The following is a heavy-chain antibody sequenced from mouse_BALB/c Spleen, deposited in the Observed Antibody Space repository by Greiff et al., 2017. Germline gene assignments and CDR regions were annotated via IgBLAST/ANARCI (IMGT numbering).Heavy chain of an antibody. D-gene: IGHD2-14*01. CDR1: GYTFTDYW. Sequence: VQLQQPGAELVMPGASVKMSCKASGYTFTDYWMHWVKQRPGQGLEWIGAIDTSDSYTSYNQKFKSKATLTLDTSSSTAYMQLSSLTSEDSAVYYCSRSGGTPMDYWGQGTSVTVSS. V-gene: IGHV1-69*01. CDR3: SRSGGTPMDY. CDR2: IDTSDSYT. J-gene: IGHJ4*01.